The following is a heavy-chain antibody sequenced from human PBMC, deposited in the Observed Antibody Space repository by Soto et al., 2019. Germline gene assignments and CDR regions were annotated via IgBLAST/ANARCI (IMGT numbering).Heavy chain of an antibody. J-gene: IGHJ3*01. CDR1: GLTLSSYS. CDR2: ISSSSRYI. D-gene: IGHD3-10*01. Sequence: GALSVFADDSGLTLSSYSMTKVRQAPGKELQGVSSISSSSRYISSGDSVNGRFTISRDNGKTTMYLQMNSLRAEDTAVYYCARAHSSGLDAFDVWGQGIKLTV. CDR3: ARAHSSGLDAFDV. V-gene: IGHV3-21*01.